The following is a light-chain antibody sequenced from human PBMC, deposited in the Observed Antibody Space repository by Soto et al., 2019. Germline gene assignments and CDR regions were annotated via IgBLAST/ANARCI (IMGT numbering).Light chain of an antibody. CDR3: QQLNSYPIT. CDR1: QSVTSTY. CDR2: SAS. Sequence: EIVLTQSPGTLSLSPGERVTLSCRASQSVTSTYLAWYQQKPGQAPRLLIYSASSRATGIPDRFSGSGSGTDFTLTISSLQSEDFAVYYCQQLNSYPITFGQGTRLEIK. V-gene: IGKV3-20*01. J-gene: IGKJ5*01.